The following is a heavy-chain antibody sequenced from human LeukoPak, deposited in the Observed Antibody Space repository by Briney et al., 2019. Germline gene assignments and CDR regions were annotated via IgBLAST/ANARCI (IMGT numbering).Heavy chain of an antibody. CDR3: ARSSSGYYGQGY. Sequence: GGSLRLSCAASGFTFSNYWMGWVRQAPGKGLEWVANIRQDGSEKHYVDPVKGRFTISRDNAKNSLYLQMNSLRAEDTAVYYCARSSSGYYGQGYWGQGTLVTVSS. D-gene: IGHD3-22*01. V-gene: IGHV3-7*01. J-gene: IGHJ4*02. CDR1: GFTFSNYW. CDR2: IRQDGSEK.